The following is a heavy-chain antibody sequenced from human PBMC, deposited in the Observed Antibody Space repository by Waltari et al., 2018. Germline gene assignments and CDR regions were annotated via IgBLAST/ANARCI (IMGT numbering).Heavy chain of an antibody. CDR1: GGSISSYY. Sequence: QVQLQESGPGLVKPSETLSLTCPVSGGSISSYYWTWLRQPPGKGLEWIGYIYYSGSTNYNPSLKSRVTISVDTSKNQFSLKLSSVTAADTAVYYCAGGIWYYYGMDVWGQGTTVTVSS. D-gene: IGHD3-10*01. J-gene: IGHJ6*02. CDR2: IYYSGST. V-gene: IGHV4-59*01. CDR3: AGGIWYYYGMDV.